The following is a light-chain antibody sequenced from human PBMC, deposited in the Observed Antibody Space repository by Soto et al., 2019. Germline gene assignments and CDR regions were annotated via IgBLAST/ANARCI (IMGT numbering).Light chain of an antibody. Sequence: VLTQSPGTLSLTPRGRATISCRASETVTSSFLAWYQQISGQAPRLLMYGASSRATGIPDRFSGSGSGTDFTLTISRLEPEDFAVYLWQHYGRSPPTFGQGTKVDIK. V-gene: IGKV3-20*01. CDR2: GAS. CDR1: ETVTSSF. J-gene: IGKJ1*01. CDR3: QHYGRSPPT.